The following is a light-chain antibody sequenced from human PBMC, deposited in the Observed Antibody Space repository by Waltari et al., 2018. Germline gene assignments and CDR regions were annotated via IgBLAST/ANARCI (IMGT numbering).Light chain of an antibody. CDR1: SSTVGGYNC. V-gene: IGLV2-8*01. Sequence: QSALTQPPSASGSPGQSVTISCTGTSSTVGGYNCVSWYQQHPGTAPKLMLYDVSKRPSGVPDRFSGSKSGTTAYLTVSGLQAEDEADYYCNSYAGSNSVLFGAGTKLTVL. CDR3: NSYAGSNSVL. J-gene: IGLJ2*01. CDR2: DVS.